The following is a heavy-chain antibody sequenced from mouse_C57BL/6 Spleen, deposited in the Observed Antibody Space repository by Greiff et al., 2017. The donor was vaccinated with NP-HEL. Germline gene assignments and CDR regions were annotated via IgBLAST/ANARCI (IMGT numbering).Heavy chain of an antibody. D-gene: IGHD1-1*01. V-gene: IGHV5-4*01. CDR3: ARDRGSSVLDY. Sequence: EVQVVESGGGLVKPGGSLKLSCAASGFTFSSYAMSWVRQTPEKRLEWVATISDGGSYTYYPDNVKGRFTISRDNAKNNLYLQMSHLKSEDTAMYYCARDRGSSVLDYWGQGTTLTVSS. J-gene: IGHJ2*01. CDR2: ISDGGSYT. CDR1: GFTFSSYA.